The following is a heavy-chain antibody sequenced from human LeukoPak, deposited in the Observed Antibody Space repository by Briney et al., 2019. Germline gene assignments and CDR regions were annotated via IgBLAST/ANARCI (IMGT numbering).Heavy chain of an antibody. D-gene: IGHD1-1*01. CDR1: GFTFNMYA. CDR2: ITTRGGNT. J-gene: IGHJ4*02. Sequence: GGSLRLSCAASGFTFNMYALSWVRQTPGKGLEWVSTITTRGGNTYYADSVKGRFTISRDNSHDTLYLQMNSLRPEDTAVYYCTRDMWPGITTGMKKMWGGFDYWGQGTLVTVSS. V-gene: IGHV3-23*01. CDR3: TRDMWPGITTGMKKMWGGFDY.